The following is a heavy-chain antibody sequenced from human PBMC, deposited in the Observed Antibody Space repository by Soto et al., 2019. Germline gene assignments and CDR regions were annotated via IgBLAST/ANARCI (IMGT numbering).Heavy chain of an antibody. CDR1: GFTFSSYN. Sequence: EVQLVESGGGLVQPGGSLRLSCAASGFTFSSYNMNWVRQTPGKGLEWVSYISTSSSTIYYADSVKGRFTISRDNAKNSLYLQMNSLRDEDTAVYYCAGEGLLWARPFDYWGQGTLVTVSS. CDR3: AGEGLLWARPFDY. J-gene: IGHJ4*02. CDR2: ISTSSSTI. D-gene: IGHD3-10*01. V-gene: IGHV3-48*02.